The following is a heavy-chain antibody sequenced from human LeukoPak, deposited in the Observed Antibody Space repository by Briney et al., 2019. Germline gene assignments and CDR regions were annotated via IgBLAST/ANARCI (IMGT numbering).Heavy chain of an antibody. Sequence: GGSLRLSCAASGFTFDDYTMHWVRQAPGKGLEWVSLISWDGGSTYYADSVKGRLTISRDNSKNSLYLQMNSLRTEDTALYYCAKASIPYGDDAFDIWGQGTMVTVSS. D-gene: IGHD4-17*01. CDR2: ISWDGGST. V-gene: IGHV3-43*01. CDR3: AKASIPYGDDAFDI. CDR1: GFTFDDYT. J-gene: IGHJ3*02.